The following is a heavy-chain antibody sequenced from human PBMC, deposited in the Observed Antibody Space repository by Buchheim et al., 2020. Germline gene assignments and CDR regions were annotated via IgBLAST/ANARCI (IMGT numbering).Heavy chain of an antibody. D-gene: IGHD2-21*01. CDR3: GDPHGY. V-gene: IGHV3-7*01. J-gene: IGHJ4*02. CDR2: IKGDGRGK. CDR1: GFTFSTYW. Sequence: EVQLVESGGGLVQPGGSLRLSCVVSGFTFSTYWMSWVRQAPGKGLEWVASIKGDGRGKFYLDSVKGRFNISRDNAKNSLNLQMNSLRVEDTAGYYCGDPHGYWGQGT.